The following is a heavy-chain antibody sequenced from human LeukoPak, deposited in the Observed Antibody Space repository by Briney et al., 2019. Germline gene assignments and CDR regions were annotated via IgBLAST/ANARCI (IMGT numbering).Heavy chain of an antibody. CDR1: GGSISSYY. CDR2: IYTSGST. Sequence: SETLSLTCTVSGGSISSYYWSWIRQPAGKGLEWIGRIYTSGSTNYNPSLKSRVTMSVDTSKNQFSLKLSSVTAADTAVYYCARGGDIVVMDYYYYYMDVWGKGTTVTVSS. J-gene: IGHJ6*03. CDR3: ARGGDIVVMDYYYYYMDV. D-gene: IGHD2-8*01. V-gene: IGHV4-4*07.